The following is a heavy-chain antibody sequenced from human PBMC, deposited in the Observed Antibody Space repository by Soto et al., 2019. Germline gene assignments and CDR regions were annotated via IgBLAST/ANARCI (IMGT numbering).Heavy chain of an antibody. V-gene: IGHV1-3*01. D-gene: IGHD3-3*02. J-gene: IGHJ4*02. CDR1: GYTFTSYA. CDR2: INAGNGNT. CDR3: ARTFLEWLLFDY. Sequence: GASVKVSCKASGYTFTSYAMHWVRQAPGQRLEWMGWINAGNGNTKYSQKFQGRVTITRDTSASTAYMELSSLRSEDTAVYYCARTFLEWLLFDYWGQGTLVTVSS.